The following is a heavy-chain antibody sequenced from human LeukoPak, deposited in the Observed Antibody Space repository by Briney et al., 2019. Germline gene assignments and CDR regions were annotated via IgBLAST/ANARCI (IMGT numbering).Heavy chain of an antibody. Sequence: PSGTLSLTCTVSGGSISSSSYYWGWIRQPPGKGLEWIGSIYYSGSTYYNPSLKSRVTISVDTSKNQFSLKLSSVTAADTAVYYCARQIGRSAFDIWGQGTMVTVSS. D-gene: IGHD2-15*01. CDR3: ARQIGRSAFDI. CDR2: IYYSGST. J-gene: IGHJ3*02. V-gene: IGHV4-39*01. CDR1: GGSISSSSYY.